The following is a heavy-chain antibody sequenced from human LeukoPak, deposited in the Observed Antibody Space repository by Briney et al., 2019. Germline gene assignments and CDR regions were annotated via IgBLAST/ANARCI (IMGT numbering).Heavy chain of an antibody. Sequence: SGTLSLTCAVPGGSLSSNNWWSWVRPPPGKGLEWIGEISHSGRTNYNPSLKSRVTMSVDKSKDQLSLALSTVTAADTAVYYCVRGLYASDSYWGQGNLVTVSS. CDR2: ISHSGRT. CDR1: GGSLSSNNW. J-gene: IGHJ4*02. V-gene: IGHV4-4*02. D-gene: IGHD2/OR15-2a*01. CDR3: VRGLYASDSY.